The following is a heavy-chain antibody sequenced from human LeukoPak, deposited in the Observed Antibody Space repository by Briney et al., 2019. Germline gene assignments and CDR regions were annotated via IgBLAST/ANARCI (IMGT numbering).Heavy chain of an antibody. CDR3: VKDSDKDYGSGSHIWSYYYYYMDV. J-gene: IGHJ6*03. D-gene: IGHD3-10*01. CDR1: GYTFTCNY. V-gene: IGHV1-46*01. Sequence: ASVKVSCKAFGYTFTCNYMHWVRQAPGQGLEWMGIINPSGGSTSYAQKFQGRVTMTRDMSTSTVYMELSSLRAEDTAFYYCVKDSDKDYGSGSHIWSYYYYYMDVWGKGTTVTISS. CDR2: INPSGGST.